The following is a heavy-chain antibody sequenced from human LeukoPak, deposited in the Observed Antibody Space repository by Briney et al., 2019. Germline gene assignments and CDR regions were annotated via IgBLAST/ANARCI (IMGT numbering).Heavy chain of an antibody. J-gene: IGHJ5*02. CDR2: ISAYNGNT. CDR1: GYTFTGYY. V-gene: IGHV1-18*04. CDR3: ARGRPESPFDP. D-gene: IGHD1-1*01. Sequence: ASVNVSCKASGYTFTGYYIHWVRQAPGQGLEWMGWISAYNGNTNYAQKLQGRVTMTTDTSTSTAYMELSSLRSDDTAIYYCARGRPESPFDPWGQGTLVTVSS.